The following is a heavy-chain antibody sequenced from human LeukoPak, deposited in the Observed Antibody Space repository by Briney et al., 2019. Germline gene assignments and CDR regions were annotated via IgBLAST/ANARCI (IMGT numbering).Heavy chain of an antibody. V-gene: IGHV3-20*04. D-gene: IGHD6-13*01. CDR2: INWDGTNT. J-gene: IGHJ4*02. CDR1: GGTTDDYG. Sequence: GGSLRLSCVASGGTTDDYGMSWVRQAPGKGLEWVSGINWDGTNTYYAESVKGRFTISRDSAEKSLYLQMNSLRDGDTAFYYCVKDLSSNWYSFDYWGQGTLVTVSS. CDR3: VKDLSSNWYSFDY.